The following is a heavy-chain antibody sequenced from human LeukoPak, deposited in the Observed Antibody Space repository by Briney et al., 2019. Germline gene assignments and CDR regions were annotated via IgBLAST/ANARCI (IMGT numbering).Heavy chain of an antibody. CDR1: GFTFSSYT. J-gene: IGHJ4*02. Sequence: PGGSLRLSCAASGFTFSSYTMNWVRQAPGKGLELVSSISISTTSIYYADSVKGRFTISRDNTKNSLYLQMNSLRVEDTAVYYCARERFHGSAAPKFDYWGQGTLVTVSS. V-gene: IGHV3-21*01. CDR2: ISISTTSI. D-gene: IGHD3-10*01. CDR3: ARERFHGSAAPKFDY.